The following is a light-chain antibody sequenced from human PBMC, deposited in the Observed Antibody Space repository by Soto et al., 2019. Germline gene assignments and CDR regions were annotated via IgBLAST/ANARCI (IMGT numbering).Light chain of an antibody. CDR2: DAS. Sequence: DIQMTQSPSTLSASVGARVSITCRASQSISSWLAWYQQKPGKAPKLLIYDASSLQSGVPSRFSGSGSGTDFTLTISSLEPEYVAVYYCQQRSSAITLGQGTRLEIK. V-gene: IGKV1-5*01. CDR3: QQRSSAIT. CDR1: QSISSW. J-gene: IGKJ5*01.